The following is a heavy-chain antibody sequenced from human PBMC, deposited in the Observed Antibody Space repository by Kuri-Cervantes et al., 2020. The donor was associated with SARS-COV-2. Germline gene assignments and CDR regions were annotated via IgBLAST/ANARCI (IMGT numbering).Heavy chain of an antibody. CDR3: ARSSCSGGSCYSAYSYGLFDY. CDR1: GLTFNSYW. V-gene: IGHV3-7*05. D-gene: IGHD2-15*01. Sequence: GGSLSLSCAASGLTFNSYWMSWVRQAPGKGLEWVANIKQDGSERYYVDSVKGRFTISRDNAKSSLYLQMDSLRADDTAVYYCARSSCSGGSCYSAYSYGLFDYWGQGTLVTVSS. J-gene: IGHJ4*02. CDR2: IKQDGSER.